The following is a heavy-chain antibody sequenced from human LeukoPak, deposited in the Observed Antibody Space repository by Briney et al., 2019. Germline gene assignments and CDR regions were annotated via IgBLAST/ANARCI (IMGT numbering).Heavy chain of an antibody. CDR2: INAGNGNT. D-gene: IGHD2-8*01. CDR3: ARDPFTSANGVGAFDI. Sequence: ASVKVSCKASGYTFTSYAMHWVRQAPGQRLEWMGWINAGNGNTKYSQKFQGRVTITRDTSASTAYMELSGLRSEDTAVYYCARDPFTSANGVGAFDIWGQGTMVTVSS. J-gene: IGHJ3*02. V-gene: IGHV1-3*01. CDR1: GYTFTSYA.